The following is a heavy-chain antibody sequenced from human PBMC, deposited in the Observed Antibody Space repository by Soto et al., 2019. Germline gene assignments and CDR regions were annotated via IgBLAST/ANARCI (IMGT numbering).Heavy chain of an antibody. Sequence: QVQLVQSGAEVKKPGSSVKVSCKASGGTFSSYAISWVRQAPGQGLEWMGGIIPIFGTANYAQKFQGRVTIXXDESTSSAYMELRSVRSEDTAVYYCARSITGSVSYYYGMDVWGQGTTVTVSS. CDR3: ARSITGSVSYYYGMDV. J-gene: IGHJ6*02. V-gene: IGHV1-69*05. D-gene: IGHD1-20*01. CDR2: IIPIFGTA. CDR1: GGTFSSYA.